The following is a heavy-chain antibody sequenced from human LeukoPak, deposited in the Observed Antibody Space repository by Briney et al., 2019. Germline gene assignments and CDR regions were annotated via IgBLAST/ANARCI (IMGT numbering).Heavy chain of an antibody. J-gene: IGHJ4*02. D-gene: IGHD1-26*01. CDR2: ISSSSSTI. CDR1: GFTFSSYS. Sequence: GGSLRLSCAASGFTFSSYSMNWVCQAPGKRLEWVSYISSSSSTIYYADSVKGRFTISRDNAKNSLYLQMNSLRDEDTAVYYCASNYLYSGSSGIYFDYWGQGTLVTVSS. V-gene: IGHV3-48*02. CDR3: ASNYLYSGSSGIYFDY.